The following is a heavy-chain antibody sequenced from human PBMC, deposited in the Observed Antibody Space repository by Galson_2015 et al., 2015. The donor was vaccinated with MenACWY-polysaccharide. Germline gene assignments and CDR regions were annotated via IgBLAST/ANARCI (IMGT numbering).Heavy chain of an antibody. CDR1: GSRFSNSG. Sequence: SLRLSCAASGSRFSNSGMHWVRQAPGKGLEWVAVIQYDGSNKVNADSVKGRFTISRDNSKNTVFLEMNTLGVEDTAVYYCAREGSRIVFHAFDIWGQGTMVTVSS. CDR2: IQYDGSNK. CDR3: AREGSRIVFHAFDI. J-gene: IGHJ3*02. V-gene: IGHV3-33*01. D-gene: IGHD2-2*01.